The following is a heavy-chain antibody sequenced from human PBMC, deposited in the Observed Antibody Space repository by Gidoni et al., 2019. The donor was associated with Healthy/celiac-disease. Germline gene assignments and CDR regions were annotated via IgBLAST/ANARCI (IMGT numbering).Heavy chain of an antibody. V-gene: IGHV3-9*01. D-gene: IGHD6-6*01. CDR3: AKEGQECSSAPYYFDY. Sequence: RFTISRDNAKNSLYLQMNSLRAEDTALYYCAKEGQECSSAPYYFDYWGQGTLVTVSS. J-gene: IGHJ4*02.